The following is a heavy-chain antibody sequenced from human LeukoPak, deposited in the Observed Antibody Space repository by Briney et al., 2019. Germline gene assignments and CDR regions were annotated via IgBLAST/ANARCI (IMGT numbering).Heavy chain of an antibody. J-gene: IGHJ4*02. Sequence: PSETLSLTCAVYGGSFSGYYWSWIRQPPGKGLEWIGEINHSGSTNYNPSLKSRVTISVDTSKNQFSLKLSSVTAADTAVYYCARGEYYFDYWGQGTLVTVSS. CDR3: ARGEYYFDY. CDR2: INHSGST. V-gene: IGHV4-34*01. CDR1: GGSFSGYY.